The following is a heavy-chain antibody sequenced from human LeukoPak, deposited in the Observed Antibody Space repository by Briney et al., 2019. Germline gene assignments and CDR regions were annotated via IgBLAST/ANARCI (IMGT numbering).Heavy chain of an antibody. CDR3: AKDQVGDQLIH. D-gene: IGHD1-26*01. Sequence: GGSLKLSCEASGFSFSSYVMNWVRQAPGKGLEWVSAISGSGGSTYYADSVKGRFTISRDNSKNTLYLQMNSLRAEDTAVYYCAKDQVGDQLIHWGQGTLVTVSS. CDR2: ISGSGGST. J-gene: IGHJ4*02. CDR1: GFSFSSYV. V-gene: IGHV3-23*01.